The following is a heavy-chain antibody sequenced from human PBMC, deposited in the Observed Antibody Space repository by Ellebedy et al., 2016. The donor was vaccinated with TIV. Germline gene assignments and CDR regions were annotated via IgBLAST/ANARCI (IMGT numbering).Heavy chain of an antibody. V-gene: IGHV3-74*01. CDR1: GFTFSSYW. Sequence: PGGSLRLSCAASGFTFSSYWMHWVRQDPGKGLVWVSRISSDGTTTTYADSVKGRFTISRDNAKNTLYLQMNSLRAEDTAVYHCAREITSGGYHDYWGQGTLVTVSS. D-gene: IGHD3-22*01. J-gene: IGHJ4*02. CDR3: AREITSGGYHDY. CDR2: ISSDGTTT.